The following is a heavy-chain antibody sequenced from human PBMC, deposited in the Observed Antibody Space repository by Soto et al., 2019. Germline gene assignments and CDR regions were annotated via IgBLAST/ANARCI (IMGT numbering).Heavy chain of an antibody. CDR2: LNPRNGQT. Sequence: QVQLVQSGAEVKKPGASVKVSCQTSGYNFSAYYFNWVRQAAGQGPEWMGWLNPRNGQTGYVQKFRGRVTMTRDTSIATVYLELSRLTSKDTAIYFCARETDTSMVDYWGQGTLVAVSS. CDR1: GYNFSAYY. D-gene: IGHD5-18*01. CDR3: ARETDTSMVDY. V-gene: IGHV1-8*01. J-gene: IGHJ4*02.